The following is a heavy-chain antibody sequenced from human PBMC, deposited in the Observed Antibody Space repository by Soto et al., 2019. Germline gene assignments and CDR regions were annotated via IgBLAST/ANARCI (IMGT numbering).Heavy chain of an antibody. CDR3: ARDYCSRTTCYEFDY. CDR1: GYSFTSYW. CDR2: IDPSDSYT. Sequence: PGESLKISCKGSGYSFTSYWISWVRQMPGKGLEWMGRIDPSDSYTNYSPSFQGHVTISADKSISTAYLQWSSLKASDTAMYYCARDYCSRTTCYEFDYWGQGTQVTVSS. V-gene: IGHV5-10-1*01. D-gene: IGHD2-2*01. J-gene: IGHJ4*02.